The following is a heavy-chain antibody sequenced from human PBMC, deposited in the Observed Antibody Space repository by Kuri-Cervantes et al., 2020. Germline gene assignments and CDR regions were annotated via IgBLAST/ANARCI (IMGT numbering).Heavy chain of an antibody. CDR1: GFTFSGSA. V-gene: IGHV3-73*01. Sequence: GGSLRLSCAASGFTFSGSAMHWVRQASGKGLEWVGRIRSKANSYATAYAASVKGRFTISRDDSKNTAYLQMNSLRAEDTAVYYCAGASAFYGGNSLDYRGQGTLVTVSS. J-gene: IGHJ4*02. CDR2: IRSKANSYAT. CDR3: AGASAFYGGNSLDY. D-gene: IGHD4-23*01.